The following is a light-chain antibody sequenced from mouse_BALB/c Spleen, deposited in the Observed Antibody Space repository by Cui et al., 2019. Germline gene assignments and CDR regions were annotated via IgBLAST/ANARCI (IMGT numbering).Light chain of an antibody. CDR2: RAN. J-gene: IGKJ2*01. V-gene: IGKV14-111*01. CDR1: QEINSY. CDR3: LQYDEFPYT. Sequence: DIKMNQSPSSMYASLGERVTITCKASQEINSYLSWFQQKPGKSPKTLIYRANRLVDGVPSRFSGSGSGQDYSLTISSLEYEDMGIYYCLQYDEFPYTFGGGTKLEIK.